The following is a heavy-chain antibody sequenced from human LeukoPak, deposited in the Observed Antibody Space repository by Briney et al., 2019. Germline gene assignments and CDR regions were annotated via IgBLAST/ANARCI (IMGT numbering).Heavy chain of an antibody. V-gene: IGHV1-69*01. Sequence: SVKVSCKASGGTFSSYAISWVRQAPGQGLEWMGGIIPIFGTANYAQKFQGRVTITADESTSTAYMELSSLRSEDTAVYYCARTPLRYCSGGSCNPGFDYWGQGTLVTVSS. CDR1: GGTFSSYA. D-gene: IGHD2-15*01. J-gene: IGHJ4*02. CDR3: ARTPLRYCSGGSCNPGFDY. CDR2: IIPIFGTA.